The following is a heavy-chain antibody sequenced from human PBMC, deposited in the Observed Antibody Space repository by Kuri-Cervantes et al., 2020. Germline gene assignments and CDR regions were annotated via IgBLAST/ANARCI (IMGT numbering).Heavy chain of an antibody. CDR2: ISYDGSNK. D-gene: IGHD3-22*01. CDR1: GFTFSSYA. V-gene: IGHV3-30-3*01. Sequence: LSLTCAASGFTFSSYAMHWVRQAPGKGLEWVAVISYDGSNKYYADSVKGRFTISRDNSKNTLYLQMNSLRAEDTAVYYCAREGLRYYYDQMPFDYWGQGTLVTVSS. J-gene: IGHJ4*02. CDR3: AREGLRYYYDQMPFDY.